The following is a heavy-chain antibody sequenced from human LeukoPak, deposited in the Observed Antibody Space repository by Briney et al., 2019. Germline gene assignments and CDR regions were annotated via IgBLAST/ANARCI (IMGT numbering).Heavy chain of an antibody. CDR3: ARVSDYYDSSGYYMIFDY. V-gene: IGHV1-69*01. Sequence: SVKVSCTASGGPFSSYAISWVRRAPGQGLEWVGGIIPIFGTANYAQKFQGRVTITADESTSTAYMELSSLRSEDTAVYYCARVSDYYDSSGYYMIFDYWGQGTLVTVSS. CDR2: IIPIFGTA. CDR1: GGPFSSYA. D-gene: IGHD3-22*01. J-gene: IGHJ4*02.